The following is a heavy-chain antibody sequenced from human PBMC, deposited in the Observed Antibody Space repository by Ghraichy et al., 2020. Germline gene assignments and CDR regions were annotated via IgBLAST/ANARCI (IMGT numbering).Heavy chain of an antibody. J-gene: IGHJ2*01. CDR1: GFTVSSNY. Sequence: GGSLRLSCAASGFTVSSNYMSWVRQAPGKGLEWVSVIYSGGSTYYADSVKGRFTISRDNSKNTLYLQMNSLRAEDTAVYYCARSGTISFYWYFDLWGRGTLVTVSS. CDR2: IYSGGST. D-gene: IGHD1-7*01. CDR3: ARSGTISFYWYFDL. V-gene: IGHV3-53*01.